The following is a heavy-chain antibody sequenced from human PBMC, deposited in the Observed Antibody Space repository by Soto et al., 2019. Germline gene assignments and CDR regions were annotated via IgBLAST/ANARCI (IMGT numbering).Heavy chain of an antibody. Sequence: EVQLLESGGGLGQPGGSLRLSCAASGFTFSSSAMSWVRQAPGKGLEWVSGINNNGANTYYADSVKGRFTISRDNSKNTLYLQIKSMRAEYTAVYYCAKIPITIRLGMDVWGQGTTVTVSS. CDR1: GFTFSSSA. CDR3: AKIPITIRLGMDV. J-gene: IGHJ6*02. D-gene: IGHD3-3*01. CDR2: INNNGANT. V-gene: IGHV3-23*01.